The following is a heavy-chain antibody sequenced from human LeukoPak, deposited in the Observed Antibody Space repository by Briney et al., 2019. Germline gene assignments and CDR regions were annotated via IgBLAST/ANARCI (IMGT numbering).Heavy chain of an antibody. V-gene: IGHV3-23*01. J-gene: IGHJ1*01. CDR1: GGSFSGYY. Sequence: PSETLSLTCAVYGGSFSGYYWSWIRQPPGKGLEWVSAISGSGGSTYYAGSVKGRFTISRDNSKNTLYLQMNSLRAEDTAVYYCAKEQVYDSSGNFQHWGQGTLVTVSS. CDR2: ISGSGGST. CDR3: AKEQVYDSSGNFQH. D-gene: IGHD6-19*01.